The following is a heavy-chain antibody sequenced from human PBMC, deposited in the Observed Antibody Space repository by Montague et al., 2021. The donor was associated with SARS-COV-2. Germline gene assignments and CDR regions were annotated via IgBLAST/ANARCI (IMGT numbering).Heavy chain of an antibody. CDR2: IDWDDDK. Sequence: VKPTQTLTLTCTFSGFSLSTSGMCVSWIRQPPGKALEWLARIDWDDDKYYSTSLKTRLTISKDTSKNQVVLTMTNMDPVDTATYYCARIHIAAAGTGLDYWGQGTLVTVCS. CDR3: ARIHIAAAGTGLDY. J-gene: IGHJ4*02. V-gene: IGHV2-70*11. CDR1: GFSLSTSGMC. D-gene: IGHD6-13*01.